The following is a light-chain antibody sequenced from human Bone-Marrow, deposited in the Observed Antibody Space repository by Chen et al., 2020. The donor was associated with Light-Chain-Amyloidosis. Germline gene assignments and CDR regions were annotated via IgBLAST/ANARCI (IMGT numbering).Light chain of an antibody. J-gene: IGKJ3*01. CDR3: QQYYSAPFT. CDR1: QSVLYSSNNKNN. CDR2: WAS. Sequence: DFVMTQSPDSLAVSLGERATINCKSSQSVLYSSNNKNNLAWYQQKPGQPPKLLISWASTRESGVPDRFTGSGSGTDFTLTISSLQAEDVAVYYCQQYYSAPFTFGPGTKVNIK. V-gene: IGKV4-1*01.